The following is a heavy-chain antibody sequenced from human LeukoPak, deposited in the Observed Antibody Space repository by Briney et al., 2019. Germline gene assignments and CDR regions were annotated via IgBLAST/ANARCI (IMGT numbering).Heavy chain of an antibody. CDR1: GFTFSSYE. D-gene: IGHD3-10*01. V-gene: IGHV3-48*03. CDR2: ISSSGSTI. J-gene: IGHJ6*03. Sequence: GGSLRLSCAASGFTFSSYEMNWVRQAPGKGLEWVSYISSSGSTIYYADSVKGRFTISRDNAKNSLYLQMNSLRAGDTAVYYCAKEEWGFGEFPLFMDVWGKGTTVTISS. CDR3: AKEEWGFGEFPLFMDV.